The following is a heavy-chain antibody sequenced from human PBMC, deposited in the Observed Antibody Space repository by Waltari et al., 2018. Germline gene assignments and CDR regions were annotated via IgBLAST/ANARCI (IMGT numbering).Heavy chain of an antibody. V-gene: IGHV1-69*02. Sequence: QVQLVQSGAEVKKPGSSVKVSCKASGGTFSSYTISWVRQAPGQGLEWMGRIIPILGIANYAQKFQGRVTITADKSTSTAYMELSSLRAEDTAVYYCARGGMTTVTTFLDYWGQGTLVTVSS. D-gene: IGHD4-17*01. CDR3: ARGGMTTVTTFLDY. J-gene: IGHJ4*02. CDR1: GGTFSSYT. CDR2: IIPILGIA.